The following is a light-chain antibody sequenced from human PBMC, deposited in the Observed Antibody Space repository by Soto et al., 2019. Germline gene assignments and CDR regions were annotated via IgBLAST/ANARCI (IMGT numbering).Light chain of an antibody. CDR2: RAS. J-gene: IGKJ1*01. Sequence: EIVMTQSPATLSVSPGERATLSCRASQSVSSSLAWYQQKPGQAPRLLIFRASTRATGIPARFSGSGSGTEFTLTISGLQSEDFAVYYCQQYDVWPPRWTFGQGTKVDIK. CDR3: QQYDVWPPRWT. V-gene: IGKV3-15*01. CDR1: QSVSSS.